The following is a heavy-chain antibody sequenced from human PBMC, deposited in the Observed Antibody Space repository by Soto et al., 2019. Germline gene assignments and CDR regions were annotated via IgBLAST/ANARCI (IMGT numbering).Heavy chain of an antibody. V-gene: IGHV3-74*01. CDR2: INSDGSST. CDR3: ARGLRGNGY. D-gene: IGHD2-15*01. CDR1: GFTFSSFW. Sequence: GGSLRLSCAASGFTFSSFWMRWVRQAPGKGLVWVSRINSDGSSTYYADSVKGRFAISRDNSKNTLYLQMNSLRAEDTAVYYCARGLRGNGYWGQGTLVTVSS. J-gene: IGHJ4*02.